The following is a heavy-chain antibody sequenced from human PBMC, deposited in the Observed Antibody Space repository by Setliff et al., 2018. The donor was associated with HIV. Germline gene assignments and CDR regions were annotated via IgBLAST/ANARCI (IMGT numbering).Heavy chain of an antibody. CDR3: ARKPTGSPSDY. Sequence: GASVKVSCKASGYTFTNYYLHWVRQAPGQGLEWMGWISPYDGNTNYVQKLQGRVTITTDTSTSTAYMELRSLRSDDTALYYCARKPTGSPSDYWGQGTLVTVSS. D-gene: IGHD2-2*01. V-gene: IGHV1-18*04. CDR2: ISPYDGNT. CDR1: GYTFTNYY. J-gene: IGHJ4*02.